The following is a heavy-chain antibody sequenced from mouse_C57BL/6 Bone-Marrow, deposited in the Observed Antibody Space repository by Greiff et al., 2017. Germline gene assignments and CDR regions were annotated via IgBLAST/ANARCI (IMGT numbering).Heavy chain of an antibody. V-gene: IGHV5-4*01. Sequence: EVKVVESGGGLVKPGGSLKLSCAASGFTFSSYAMSWVRQTPEKRLEWVATISDGGSYTYYPDNVKGRFTISRDNAKNNLYLQMSHLKSEDTAMYYCARDDGSTTGTFFDYWGQGTTLTVSS. CDR2: ISDGGSYT. CDR1: GFTFSSYA. D-gene: IGHD4-1*02. CDR3: ARDDGSTTGTFFDY. J-gene: IGHJ2*01.